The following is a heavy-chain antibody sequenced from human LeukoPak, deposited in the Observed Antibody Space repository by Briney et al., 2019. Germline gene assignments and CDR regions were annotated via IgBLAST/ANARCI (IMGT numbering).Heavy chain of an antibody. J-gene: IGHJ3*02. CDR2: INPNSGGT. V-gene: IGHV1-2*02. Sequence: ASVKVSCKASGYTFAGYYMHWVRQAPGQGLEWMGWINPNSGGTNYAQKFQGRVTMTRDTSISTAYMELSRLRSDDTAVYYCARAVTRYCSSTSCYYVIWGQGTMATVSS. D-gene: IGHD2-2*01. CDR3: ARAVTRYCSSTSCYYVI. CDR1: GYTFAGYY.